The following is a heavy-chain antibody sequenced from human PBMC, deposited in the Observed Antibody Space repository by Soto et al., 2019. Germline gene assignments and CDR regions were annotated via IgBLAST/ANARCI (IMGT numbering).Heavy chain of an antibody. CDR3: AKGAIRDAYYLDA. CDR2: ISGSGAIT. J-gene: IGHJ4*02. V-gene: IGHV3-23*01. D-gene: IGHD3-3*02. CDR1: GFTFRSFA. Sequence: GGSLRLSSAASGFTFRSFAMTWVRQAPGKGLEWLSAISGSGAITYYADSVKGRFTISRDDSKNTLYLQMNSLRADDTDVYYCAKGAIRDAYYLDAKGQGSLVTFSP.